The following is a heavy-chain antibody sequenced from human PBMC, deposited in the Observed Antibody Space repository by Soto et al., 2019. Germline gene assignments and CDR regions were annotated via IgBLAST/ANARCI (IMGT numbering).Heavy chain of an antibody. CDR1: GFSLSTSGVG. J-gene: IGHJ5*02. CDR2: IYWDDDK. D-gene: IGHD3-9*01. CDR3: AHSIRKLRYFDWLLPPSFDP. V-gene: IGHV2-5*02. Sequence: SGPTLVKPTQTLTLTCTFSGFSLSTSGVGVGWIRQPPGKALEWLALIYWDDDKRYSPSLKSRLTITKDTSKNQVVLTMTNMDPVDTATYYCAHSIRKLRYFDWLLPPSFDPWGQGTLVTVSS.